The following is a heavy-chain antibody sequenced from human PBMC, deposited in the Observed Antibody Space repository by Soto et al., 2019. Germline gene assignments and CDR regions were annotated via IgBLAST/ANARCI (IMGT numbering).Heavy chain of an antibody. J-gene: IGHJ4*02. CDR3: ARHPLKYYYASGGYPY. CDR2: IYYSGST. D-gene: IGHD3-22*01. V-gene: IGHV4-39*01. CDR1: GGSISSSSYY. Sequence: SETLSLTCTVSGGSISSSSYYWGWIRQPPGKGLEWIGSIYYSGSTYYNPSLKSRVTISVDTSKNQFSLKLSSVTAADTAVYYCARHPLKYYYASGGYPYWGQETLLTVSS.